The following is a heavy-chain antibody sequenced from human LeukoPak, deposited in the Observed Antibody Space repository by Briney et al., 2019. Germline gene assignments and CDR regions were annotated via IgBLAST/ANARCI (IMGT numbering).Heavy chain of an antibody. J-gene: IGHJ6*02. V-gene: IGHV1-18*01. D-gene: IGHD4-17*01. CDR1: GYTFTSYG. CDR3: ARRHGDYYYYYGMDV. Sequence: ASVKVSCKASGYTFTSYGISWVRQAPGQGLEWMGWISAYNGNTNYAQKLQGRVTMTTDTSTSTAYMELRSLRSDDTAVYYCARRHGDYYYYYGMDVWGQGTTVIVSS. CDR2: ISAYNGNT.